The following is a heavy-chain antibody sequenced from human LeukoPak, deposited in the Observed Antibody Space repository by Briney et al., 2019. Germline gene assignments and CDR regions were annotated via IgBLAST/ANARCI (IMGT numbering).Heavy chain of an antibody. CDR3: AKDDAWIQFGN. CDR2: INWIGGSP. D-gene: IGHD5-24*01. V-gene: IGHV3-20*04. J-gene: IGHJ4*02. Sequence: PGGSLRLSCAASGFTFGDYAMSWVRQAPGKGLEWVSGINWIGGSPGYADSVKGRFTISRDNAKNSLYLQMSTLRAEDTAFYYCAKDDAWIQFGNWGRGTLVNVSS. CDR1: GFTFGDYA.